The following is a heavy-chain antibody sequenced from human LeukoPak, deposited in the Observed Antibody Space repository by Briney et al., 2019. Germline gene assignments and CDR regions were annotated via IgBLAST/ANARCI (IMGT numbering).Heavy chain of an antibody. CDR3: ARGPYSGYDFPLVFQQLVPPDVEYFQH. V-gene: IGHV1-8*01. CDR2: MNPNSGNT. D-gene: IGHD5-12*01. Sequence: ASVKVSCKACGYTFTSYDINWVRQATGQGLEWMGWMNPNSGNTGYAQKFQGRVTMTRNTSISTAYMELSSLRSEDTAVYYCARGPYSGYDFPLVFQQLVPPDVEYFQHWGQGTLVTVSS. CDR1: GYTFTSYD. J-gene: IGHJ1*01.